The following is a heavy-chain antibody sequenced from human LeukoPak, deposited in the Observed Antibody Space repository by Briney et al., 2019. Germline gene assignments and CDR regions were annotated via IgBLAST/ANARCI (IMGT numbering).Heavy chain of an antibody. CDR3: AREQYHYHTSGPDLDN. CDR2: IYKTGRT. V-gene: IGHV4-31*03. D-gene: IGHD3-22*01. J-gene: IGHJ4*02. Sequence: SETLSLTCTVSGGSVTSSGYYWNWIRQQPEKGLEWIGYIYKTGRTFYNPSLKSRVVISVDASKNQFSLNLSSVTAADTALYYCAREQYHYHTSGPDLDNWGQGTLVTVSS. CDR1: GGSVTSSGYY.